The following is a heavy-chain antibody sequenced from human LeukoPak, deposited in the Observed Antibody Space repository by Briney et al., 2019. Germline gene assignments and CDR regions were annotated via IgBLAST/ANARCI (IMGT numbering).Heavy chain of an antibody. V-gene: IGHV4-61*02. J-gene: IGHJ4*02. CDR3: ARSRRDGYNYEFEY. Sequence: PSETLSLTCTVPGGSISSGSSYWSWIRQPAGKGLEWIGRIYTSGSTNYNPSLKSRVTISVDTSKNQFSLRLSSVTAADTAVYYCARSRRDGYNYEFEYWGQGTLVTVSS. D-gene: IGHD5-24*01. CDR2: IYTSGST. CDR1: GGSISSGSSY.